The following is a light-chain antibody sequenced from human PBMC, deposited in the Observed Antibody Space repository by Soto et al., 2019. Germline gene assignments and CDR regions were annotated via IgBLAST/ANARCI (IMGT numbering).Light chain of an antibody. CDR1: QSISSY. Sequence: EIVFTQSPAILSLSPGERATLSCRASQSISSYLDWYEQKPGQAHRLLTYGASSRDTGIPDRFSCSGSGTNVTLTISRLEPEDFAVYNCQQYGTTPPTLGQGTKVDI. CDR3: QQYGTTPPT. CDR2: GAS. V-gene: IGKV3-20*01. J-gene: IGKJ1*01.